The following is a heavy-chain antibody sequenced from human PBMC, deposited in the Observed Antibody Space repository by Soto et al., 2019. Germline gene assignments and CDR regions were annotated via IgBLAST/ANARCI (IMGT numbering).Heavy chain of an antibody. CDR3: ARDVGSSHGPGHPHYFDY. D-gene: IGHD2-2*01. CDR1: GGSISSGDHY. Sequence: SETLSLTCTVSGGSISSGDHYWSWIRQHPGKDLEWIGYIYYNGNTYSTPSLKSRATISLDTSKNQFFLKLNSVTAADTAVYYCARDVGSSHGPGHPHYFDYWGQGTLVT. V-gene: IGHV4-31*03. CDR2: IYYNGNT. J-gene: IGHJ4*02.